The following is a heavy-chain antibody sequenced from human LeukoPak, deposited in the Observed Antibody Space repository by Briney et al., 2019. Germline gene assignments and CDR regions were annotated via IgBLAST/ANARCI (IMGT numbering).Heavy chain of an antibody. V-gene: IGHV1-46*01. CDR2: INPSGGST. J-gene: IGHJ4*02. CDR3: AREPYSSGHFDY. Sequence: ASVKVSCKASGGTFSSYAISWVRQAPGQGLEWMGIINPSGGSTSYAQKFQGRVTMTRDTSTSTVYMELSSLRSEDTAVYYCAREPYSSGHFDYWGQGTLVTVSS. CDR1: GGTFSSYA. D-gene: IGHD6-19*01.